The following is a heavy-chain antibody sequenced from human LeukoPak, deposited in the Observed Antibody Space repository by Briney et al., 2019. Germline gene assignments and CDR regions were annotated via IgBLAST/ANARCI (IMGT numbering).Heavy chain of an antibody. D-gene: IGHD1-1*01. V-gene: IGHV4-59*08. CDR2: IYYSGNT. J-gene: IGHJ4*02. CDR3: ARINWNYFDY. CDR1: GGSISTYY. Sequence: SETLSLTCTVSGGSISTYYWSWIRQPPGKGLGWIGYIYYSGNTNYNPSLKSRLTMSADRSRNQFSLNLNSVTAADTAVYYCARINWNYFDYWGQGILVTVSS.